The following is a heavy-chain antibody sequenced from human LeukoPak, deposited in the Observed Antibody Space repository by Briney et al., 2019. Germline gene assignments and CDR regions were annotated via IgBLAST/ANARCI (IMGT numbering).Heavy chain of an antibody. V-gene: IGHV3-30*04. Sequence: GVLRLSCAASGFTFSSYAMHWVRQAPGKGLEWVAVISYDGSNKYYADSVKGRFTISRDNSKNTLYLQMNSLRAEDTAVYYCARDPIWFGELYAYGMDVWGKGTTVTVSS. CDR1: GFTFSSYA. CDR2: ISYDGSNK. CDR3: ARDPIWFGELYAYGMDV. D-gene: IGHD3-10*01. J-gene: IGHJ6*04.